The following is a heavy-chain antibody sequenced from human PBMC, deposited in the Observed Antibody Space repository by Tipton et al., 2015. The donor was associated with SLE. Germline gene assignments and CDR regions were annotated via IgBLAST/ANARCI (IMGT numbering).Heavy chain of an antibody. CDR2: INHSGST. CDR1: GGSFSGYY. CDR3: GTTSTDYGMDV. D-gene: IGHD2-8*02. V-gene: IGHV4-34*01. Sequence: TLSLTCAVYGGSFSGYYWSWIRQPPGKGLEWIGEINHSGSTNYNPSLKSRVTISVDTSKNQFSLKLSSVTAADTAVYYCGTTSTDYGMDVWGQGTTVTVSS. J-gene: IGHJ6*02.